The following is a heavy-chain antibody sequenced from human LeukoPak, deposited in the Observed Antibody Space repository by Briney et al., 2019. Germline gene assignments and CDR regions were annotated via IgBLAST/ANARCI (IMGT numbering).Heavy chain of an antibody. J-gene: IGHJ4*02. CDR2: IYWDDDK. V-gene: IGHV2-5*02. Sequence: SGPTLVKPTQTLTLTCTFSGFSLSTSGVGVGWIRQPPGKALEWLALIYWDDDKRYSPSLKSRLTLIKDTSKNQVVLTMTNMDPVDTATYYCARLYDNSGYFGVDYWGQGALVTVSS. CDR3: ARLYDNSGYFGVDY. D-gene: IGHD3-22*01. CDR1: GFSLSTSGVG.